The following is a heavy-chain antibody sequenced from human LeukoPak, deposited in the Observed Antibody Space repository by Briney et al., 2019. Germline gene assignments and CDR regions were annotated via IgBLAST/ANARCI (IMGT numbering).Heavy chain of an antibody. J-gene: IGHJ4*02. CDR2: ISSTGDST. CDR1: GLTFSSYT. V-gene: IGHV3-64*01. Sequence: GGSLRLSCAASGLTFSSYTVHWVRQAPGKGLESVSAISSTGDSTYYANSVRGRFTISGDNAKNTLYLQMGSLRPEDTGVYYCAGEDPPGATDYWGQGTLVTVSS. D-gene: IGHD1-14*01. CDR3: AGEDPPGATDY.